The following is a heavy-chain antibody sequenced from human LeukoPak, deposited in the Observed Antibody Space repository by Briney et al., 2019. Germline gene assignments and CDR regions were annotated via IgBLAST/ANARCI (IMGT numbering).Heavy chain of an antibody. CDR2: ISGSGGST. CDR1: GFTFSNYA. D-gene: IGHD3-10*01. J-gene: IGHJ4*02. Sequence: GGSVRLSCAASGFTFSNYAMSWVGQAPGKGLEWVSAISGSGGSTYYADSVKGRFTISRDNSKNTLYLQMDSLRAEDTAVYYCAKRRDGSGSYHNCGQGTLVTVSS. CDR3: AKRRDGSGSYHN. V-gene: IGHV3-23*01.